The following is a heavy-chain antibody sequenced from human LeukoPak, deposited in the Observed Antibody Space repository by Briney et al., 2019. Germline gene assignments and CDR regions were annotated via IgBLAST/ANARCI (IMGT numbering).Heavy chain of an antibody. D-gene: IGHD2-2*01. CDR2: IIPILGIA. CDR3: ARSDCSSTSCYDQYYFDY. J-gene: IGHJ4*02. Sequence: SVKVPCKASGGTFSSYTISWVRQAPGQGLEWMGRIIPILGIANYAQKFQGRVTITADKSTSTAYMELSSLRSEDTAVYYCARSDCSSTSCYDQYYFDYWGQGTLVTVSS. V-gene: IGHV1-69*02. CDR1: GGTFSSYT.